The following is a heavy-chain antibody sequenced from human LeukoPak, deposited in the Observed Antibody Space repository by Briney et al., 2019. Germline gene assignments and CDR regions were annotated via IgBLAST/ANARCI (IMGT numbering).Heavy chain of an antibody. CDR3: ARAVSGWYFDL. Sequence: SETLSLTCTVSGGPISTYYWSWIRQPPGKGLEWIGYSGSTNYNPSLKSRVTISVDTSKNQFSLKLSSVTAADTAMYYCARAVSGWYFDLWGRGTLVTVSS. V-gene: IGHV4-59*01. D-gene: IGHD3-3*01. J-gene: IGHJ2*01. CDR1: GGPISTYY. CDR2: SGST.